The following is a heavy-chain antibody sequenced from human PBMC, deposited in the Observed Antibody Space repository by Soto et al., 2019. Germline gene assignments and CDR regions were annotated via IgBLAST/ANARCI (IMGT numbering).Heavy chain of an antibody. D-gene: IGHD5-18*01. J-gene: IGHJ6*02. Sequence: GGSLRLSCAASGFTFSSYSMNWVRQAPGKGLEWVSYISSSSSTIYYADSVKGRFTISRDNAKNSLYLQMNSLRDEDTAVYYCAREADTARPYGMDVWGQGTTVTVSS. CDR3: AREADTARPYGMDV. CDR2: ISSSSSTI. CDR1: GFTFSSYS. V-gene: IGHV3-48*02.